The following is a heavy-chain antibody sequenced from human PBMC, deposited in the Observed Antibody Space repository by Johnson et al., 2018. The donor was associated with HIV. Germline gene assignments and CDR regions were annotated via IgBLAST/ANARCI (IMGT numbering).Heavy chain of an antibody. Sequence: QVQLVESGGGLVQPGGSLRLSCAASGFTFSSYAMHWVRQAPGKGLEWVAVISYDGSNNYYADSVKGRFTISRDNSKNTLYLQMNSLRAEDTAVYYCAKEWGVVGAMDDAFDIWGQGTMVTVSS. CDR3: AKEWGVVGAMDDAFDI. CDR1: GFTFSSYA. V-gene: IGHV3-30-3*01. D-gene: IGHD1-26*01. J-gene: IGHJ3*02. CDR2: ISYDGSNN.